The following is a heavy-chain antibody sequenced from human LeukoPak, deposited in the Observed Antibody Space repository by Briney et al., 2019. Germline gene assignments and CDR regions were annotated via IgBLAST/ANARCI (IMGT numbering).Heavy chain of an antibody. CDR2: INHSGST. J-gene: IGHJ4*02. CDR1: GGSFSGYY. V-gene: IGHV4-34*01. CDR3: ARAPTVTTPYYFDY. Sequence: SETLSLTCAVYGGSFSGYYWSWIRQPPGNGLEWIGEINHSGSTNYNPSLKSRVTISVDTSKNQFSLKLSSVTAADTAVYYCARAPTVTTPYYFDYWGQGTLVTVSS. D-gene: IGHD4-17*01.